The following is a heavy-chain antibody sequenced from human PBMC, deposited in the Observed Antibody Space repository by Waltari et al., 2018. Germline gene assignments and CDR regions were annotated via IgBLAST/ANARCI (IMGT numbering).Heavy chain of an antibody. D-gene: IGHD3-16*01. CDR3: ARQSWADY. J-gene: IGHJ4*02. Sequence: QVQLVQSGAEVKKPGASVKVSCKASGYTFFGSYIHWVRQAPGQGLEWMGWINPNSGGTNYAQQFQGRGTMTRDTSISTVYMELSGLRSDDTAVYYCARQSWADYWGQGTLVTVSS. CDR2: INPNSGGT. V-gene: IGHV1-2*02. CDR1: GYTFFGSY.